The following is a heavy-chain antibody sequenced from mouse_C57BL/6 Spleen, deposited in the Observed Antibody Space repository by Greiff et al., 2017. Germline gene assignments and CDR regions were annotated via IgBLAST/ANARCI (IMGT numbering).Heavy chain of an antibody. CDR3: ARDYDVSTYYIDY. J-gene: IGHJ2*01. CDR2: IYPGDGDT. Sequence: QVQLQESGAELVKPGASVKISCKASGYAFSSYWMNWVKQRPGKGLEWIGQIYPGDGDTNYNGKFKGKATLTADKASSTAYLHLSSLTSADSAVYFCARDYDVSTYYIDYWGQGTTLTVSS. CDR1: GYAFSSYW. D-gene: IGHD1-1*01. V-gene: IGHV1-80*01.